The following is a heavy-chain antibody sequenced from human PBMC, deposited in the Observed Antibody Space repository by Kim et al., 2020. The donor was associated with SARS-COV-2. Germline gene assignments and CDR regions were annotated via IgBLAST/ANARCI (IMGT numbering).Heavy chain of an antibody. CDR1: GFTFSSYA. D-gene: IGHD6-13*01. CDR2: ISGSGGST. CDR3: AKAVLPGRAAALGFDP. V-gene: IGHV3-23*01. J-gene: IGHJ5*02. Sequence: GGSLRLSCAASGFTFSSYAMSWVRQAPGKGLEWVSAISGSGGSTYYADSVKGRFTISRDNSKNTLYLQMNSLRAEDTAVYYCAKAVLPGRAAALGFDPWGQGTLVTVSS.